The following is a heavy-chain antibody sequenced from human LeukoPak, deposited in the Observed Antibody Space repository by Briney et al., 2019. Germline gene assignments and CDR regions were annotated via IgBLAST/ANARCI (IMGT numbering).Heavy chain of an antibody. CDR1: GSTFSSYA. CDR3: AKDPGVVPAHYFDY. Sequence: GGSLRLSCAASGSTFSSYAMNWVRQAPGKGLEWVSGTGSTGVSTFYADSVKGRFTVSRDNSKNTLSLQMNSLRAEDTAVYYCAKDPGVVPAHYFDYWGQGTLVTVSS. D-gene: IGHD2-2*01. J-gene: IGHJ4*02. CDR2: TGSTGVST. V-gene: IGHV3-23*01.